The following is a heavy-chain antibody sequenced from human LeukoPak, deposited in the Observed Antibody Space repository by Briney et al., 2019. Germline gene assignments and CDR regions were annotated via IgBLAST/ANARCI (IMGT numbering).Heavy chain of an antibody. CDR2: IYYSGST. J-gene: IGHJ6*02. CDR3: ARSLQYNNNNYFYYGMDV. Sequence: SETLSLTCTVSGGSISSYYWNWIRQPPEEGLEWMGYIYYSGSTKYNPSIKSRVTISVDTSKNQFSLKLNSVTAADTAVYYCARSLQYNNNNYFYYGMDVWGQGTTVTVSS. D-gene: IGHD3-10*01. CDR1: GGSISSYY. V-gene: IGHV4-59*01.